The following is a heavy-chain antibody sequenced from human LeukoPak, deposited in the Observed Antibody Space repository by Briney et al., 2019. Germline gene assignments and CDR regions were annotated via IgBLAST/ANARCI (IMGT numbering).Heavy chain of an antibody. V-gene: IGHV4-59*11. CDR3: ARERWEGGSFVMGFDY. CDR2: IYYTGST. D-gene: IGHD1-26*01. Sequence: SETLSLTCSVSGGSIRSHYWNWIRQPPGKGQEWLGHIYYTGSTYYNPSLKSRVTISVDTSKNQFSLRLSSVTAADTAVYYCARERWEGGSFVMGFDYWGQGALVTVSS. CDR1: GGSIRSHY. J-gene: IGHJ4*02.